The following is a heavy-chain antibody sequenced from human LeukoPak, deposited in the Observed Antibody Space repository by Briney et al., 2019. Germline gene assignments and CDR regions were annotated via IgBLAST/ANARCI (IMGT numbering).Heavy chain of an antibody. J-gene: IGHJ4*02. Sequence: ASVKVSCKASGYTFTGYYMHWVRQAPGQGLEWMGWINPNSGGTNYAQKFQGRVTMTRDTSISTAYMELSRLRSDDTAVYYCARDYDILTGYYVFYFDYWGQGTLVTVSS. D-gene: IGHD3-9*01. CDR3: ARDYDILTGYYVFYFDY. CDR2: INPNSGGT. V-gene: IGHV1-2*02. CDR1: GYTFTGYY.